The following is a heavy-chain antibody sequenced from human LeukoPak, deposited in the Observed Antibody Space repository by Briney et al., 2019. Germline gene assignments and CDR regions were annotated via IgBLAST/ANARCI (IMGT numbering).Heavy chain of an antibody. CDR2: INRDGSST. Sequence: GGSLRLSCAPSGFTFSSYWMHWVRQAPGKGLVWVSRINRDGSSTNYADSVKGRFTISRDNAKNTLYLQMNSLRAEDTAVYYCAREDYDFWSGYPGDRDSWGQRTLVTVSS. V-gene: IGHV3-74*01. D-gene: IGHD3-3*01. J-gene: IGHJ4*02. CDR1: GFTFSSYW. CDR3: AREDYDFWSGYPGDRDS.